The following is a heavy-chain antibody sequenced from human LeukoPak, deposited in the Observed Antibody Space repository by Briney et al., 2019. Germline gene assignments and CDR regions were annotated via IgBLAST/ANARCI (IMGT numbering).Heavy chain of an antibody. V-gene: IGHV3-7*01. J-gene: IGHJ4*02. CDR1: GFIFSNYW. CDR2: IKEDGSDK. Sequence: GGSLRLSCEASGFIFSNYWMAWVRQAPGKGLEWVANIKEDGSDKNYVESMKGRYTISRDNAKNSLYLQMNSLRAEDTAVYYCARDFSSGSYYGDYFFDYWGQGTLVTVSS. D-gene: IGHD1-26*01. CDR3: ARDFSSGSYYGDYFFDY.